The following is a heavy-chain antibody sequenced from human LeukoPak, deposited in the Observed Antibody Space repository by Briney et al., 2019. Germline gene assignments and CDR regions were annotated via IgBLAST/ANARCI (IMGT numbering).Heavy chain of an antibody. D-gene: IGHD2-15*01. CDR2: ISSSSSYI. V-gene: IGHV3-21*01. Sequence: GGSLRLSCAASGFTLSSYSMNWVRQAPGKGLEWVSSISSSSSYIYYADSVRGRFTISRDNAKNSLYLQMNSLRAEDTAVYYCARDRGLYCSGGSCYTTYWGQGTLVTVSS. CDR1: GFTLSSYS. J-gene: IGHJ4*02. CDR3: ARDRGLYCSGGSCYTTY.